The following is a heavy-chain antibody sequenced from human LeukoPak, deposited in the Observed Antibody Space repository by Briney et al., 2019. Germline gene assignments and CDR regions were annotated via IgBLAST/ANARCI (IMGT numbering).Heavy chain of an antibody. CDR2: INTDGSST. CDR1: GISFNNYW. J-gene: IGHJ4*02. V-gene: IGHV3-74*01. CDR3: ARSDSHYFDY. Sequence: PGGSLRLSCAASGISFNNYWMHWVRQAPGKGLVWVSRINTDGSSTSYADSVRGRFTISRDNAKNTLYLQMNSLRAEDTAVYYCARSDSHYFDYWGQGTLVTVSS. D-gene: IGHD4-11*01.